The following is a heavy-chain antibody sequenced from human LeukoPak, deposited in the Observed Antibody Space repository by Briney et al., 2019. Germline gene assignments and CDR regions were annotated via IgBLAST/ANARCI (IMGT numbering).Heavy chain of an antibody. J-gene: IGHJ6*02. CDR2: IWYDGSNK. Sequence: QTGGSLRLSCAASGFTFSSYGMHWVRQAPGKGLEWVAVIWYDGSNKYYADSVKGRFTISRDNSKNTLYLQMNSLKTEDTAVYYCTTGYSSSLGGYYYYGMDVWGQGTTVTVSS. CDR1: GFTFSSYG. CDR3: TTGYSSSLGGYYYYGMDV. D-gene: IGHD6-6*01. V-gene: IGHV3-33*01.